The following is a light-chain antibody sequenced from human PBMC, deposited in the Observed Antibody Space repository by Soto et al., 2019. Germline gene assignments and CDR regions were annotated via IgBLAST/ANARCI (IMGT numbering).Light chain of an antibody. Sequence: SALTQPASVSGSPGQSITISCTGTSSDVGSYNLVSWYQQHPGKAPKLMIYEVSKRPSGVSNRFSGSKSGNTASLTISGFQAEDEADYYCCSYAGSSALYVFGTGTKVTVL. V-gene: IGLV2-23*02. CDR1: SSDVGSYNL. CDR2: EVS. J-gene: IGLJ1*01. CDR3: CSYAGSSALYV.